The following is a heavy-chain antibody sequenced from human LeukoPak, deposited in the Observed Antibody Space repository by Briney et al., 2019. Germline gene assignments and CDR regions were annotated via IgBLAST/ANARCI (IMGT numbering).Heavy chain of an antibody. D-gene: IGHD2-21*02. CDR2: ISAYNGNT. Sequence: ASVKVSCKASGYTFTSYGISWVRQAPGQGLEWMGWISAYNGNTNYAQKLQGRVTMTTDTSTSTAYMELRSLGSDDTAVYYCARTHIVVVTAISIGFDPWGQGTLVTVSS. V-gene: IGHV1-18*01. J-gene: IGHJ5*02. CDR1: GYTFTSYG. CDR3: ARTHIVVVTAISIGFDP.